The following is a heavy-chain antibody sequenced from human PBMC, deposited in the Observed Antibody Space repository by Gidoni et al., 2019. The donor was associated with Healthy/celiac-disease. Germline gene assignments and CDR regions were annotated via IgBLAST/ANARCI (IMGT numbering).Heavy chain of an antibody. D-gene: IGHD1-26*01. Sequence: QVQLVQSGAEVKKPGSSVNVSCKASVGTFSSYAISGVRQAPGQGLEWMVVDIPIFGTANYAQKCQGRVTITADESTSTAYMELISLRSEDTAVYYCARDTRGELAPSSYYFDYWGQGTLVTVSS. CDR1: VGTFSSYA. CDR3: ARDTRGELAPSSYYFDY. J-gene: IGHJ4*02. V-gene: IGHV1-69*01. CDR2: DIPIFGTA.